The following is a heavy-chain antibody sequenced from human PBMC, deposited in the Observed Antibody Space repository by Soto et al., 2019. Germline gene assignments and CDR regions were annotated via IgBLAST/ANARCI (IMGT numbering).Heavy chain of an antibody. J-gene: IGHJ6*02. V-gene: IGHV3-64*07. Sequence: EVQLVESGGGLVQPGGSLRLSCVASGFTFTTYTLHWVRQAPGKGLEYLSAISNDGVHTYYADSVRGRFSISRDNSKDTLHLHMGSLRPDDMAVYYRAGVHLPWEYHSYGMDVGGQGTTVPVSS. CDR1: GFTFTTYT. CDR3: AGVHLPWEYHSYGMDV. D-gene: IGHD1-26*01. CDR2: ISNDGVHT.